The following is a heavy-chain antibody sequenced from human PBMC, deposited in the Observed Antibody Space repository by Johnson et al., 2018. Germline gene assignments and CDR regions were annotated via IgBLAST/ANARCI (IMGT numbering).Heavy chain of an antibody. Sequence: VQLLESGGGLVQPGGSLRLSCAASGFTFSSYAMSWVREAPGKGLEWVSAISGSGGSASYADSVKGRFTISRDNSKNTLYLQMGSLRAEDMAVYYWAMVDTAMVTFYYMDGWGKGTTVTVSS. J-gene: IGHJ6*03. V-gene: IGHV3-23*01. CDR1: GFTFSSYA. D-gene: IGHD5-18*01. CDR2: ISGSGGSA. CDR3: AMVDTAMVTFYYMDG.